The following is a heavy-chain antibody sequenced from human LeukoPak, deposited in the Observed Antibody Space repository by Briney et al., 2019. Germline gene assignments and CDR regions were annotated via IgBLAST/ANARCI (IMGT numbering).Heavy chain of an antibody. D-gene: IGHD1-26*01. CDR2: ISGSGGRT. V-gene: IGHV3-23*01. CDR1: GFTFSSYA. J-gene: IGHJ6*03. Sequence: PGGSLRLSCAASGFTFSSYAMSWVRQAPGKGLEWVSAISGSGGRTYYADSVKGRFTISRDNSKNTLYLQMNSLRAEDTAVYYCATNPPQYTGASYYYFFYMDVWGKGTTVTISS. CDR3: ATNPPQYTGASYYYFFYMDV.